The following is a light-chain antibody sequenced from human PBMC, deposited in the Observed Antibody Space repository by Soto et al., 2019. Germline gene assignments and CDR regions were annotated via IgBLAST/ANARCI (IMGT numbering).Light chain of an antibody. Sequence: DIQMTQSPSSLFASVGDRVTITRRASQGTSSWLAWYQQKPEKAPKSLIYAASSLQSGVPSRLSGSGSGTDFTLIISSMQPDDFATYYCQQYGSYWTFGQGTKVDIK. CDR1: QGTSSW. V-gene: IGKV1D-16*01. CDR2: AAS. J-gene: IGKJ1*01. CDR3: QQYGSYWT.